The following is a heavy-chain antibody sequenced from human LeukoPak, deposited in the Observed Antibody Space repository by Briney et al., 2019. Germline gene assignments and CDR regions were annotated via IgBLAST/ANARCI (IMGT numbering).Heavy chain of an antibody. V-gene: IGHV3-11*04. CDR3: EREVVGATGSKWFDP. CDR2: ISSSGNTI. D-gene: IGHD1-26*01. CDR1: GFTFCDYY. Sequence: PGGSLRLSCAASGFTFCDYYMSWIRQAPGKGLEWVSYISSSGNTIYYADSVKGRFTISRDNAKNSLYLQMNSLRAEDTAVYYCEREVVGATGSKWFDPWGQGTLVTVSS. J-gene: IGHJ5*02.